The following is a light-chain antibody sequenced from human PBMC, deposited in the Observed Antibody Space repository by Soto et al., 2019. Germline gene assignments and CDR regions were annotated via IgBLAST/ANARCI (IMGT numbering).Light chain of an antibody. V-gene: IGKV3-11*01. CDR3: QQLSKWPPT. J-gene: IGKJ2*01. Sequence: EIVLTQSPSTLSLSPGERATLSCRASQSVSSYLAWYQQKPGQAPRLLIYDASNRATGIPARFSGSWSGTELTHTINSLEPEYSAVYSCQQLSKWPPTFVQGTKLEIK. CDR1: QSVSSY. CDR2: DAS.